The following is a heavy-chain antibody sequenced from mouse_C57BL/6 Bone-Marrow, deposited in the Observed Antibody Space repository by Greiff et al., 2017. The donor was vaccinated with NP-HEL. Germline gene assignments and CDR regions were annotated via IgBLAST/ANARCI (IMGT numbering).Heavy chain of an antibody. J-gene: IGHJ4*01. CDR2: IDPSDSYT. Sequence: QVQLQQPGAELVMPGASVKLSCKASGYTFTSYWMHWVKQRPGQGLEWIGEIDPSDSYTNYNQKFKGKSTLTVDKSSSTAYMQLSSLTSEDSAVYYCAREIDYYGAMDYWGQGTSVTVSS. CDR1: GYTFTSYW. CDR3: AREIDYYGAMDY. D-gene: IGHD1-1*01. V-gene: IGHV1-69*01.